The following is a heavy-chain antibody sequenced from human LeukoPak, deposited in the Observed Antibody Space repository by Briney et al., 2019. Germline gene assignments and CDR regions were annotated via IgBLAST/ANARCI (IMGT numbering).Heavy chain of an antibody. CDR3: ARKKAAYYYYGMDV. J-gene: IGHJ6*02. Sequence: WASVKVSCKASGYTFTGYYMHWVRQAPGQGLEWMGWINPNSGGTNYAQKFQGRVTMTRDTSISTAYMELSRLRSDDTAVYYCARKKAAYYYYGMDVWGQGTTVTVSS. V-gene: IGHV1-2*02. D-gene: IGHD2-15*01. CDR2: INPNSGGT. CDR1: GYTFTGYY.